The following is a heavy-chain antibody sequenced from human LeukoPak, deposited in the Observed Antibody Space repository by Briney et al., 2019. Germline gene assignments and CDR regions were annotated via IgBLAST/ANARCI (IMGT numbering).Heavy chain of an antibody. J-gene: IGHJ4*02. CDR1: GGSISSGSYY. V-gene: IGHV4-61*02. D-gene: IGHD5-24*01. Sequence: PSQTLSLTCTVSGGSISSGSYYWSWIRQPAGKGLEWIGRIYTSGSTNYNPSLKSRVTISIETSKNQFFLKLSSVTAADTAVYYCARDLGYNRGWFFDYWGQGTLVTVSS. CDR3: ARDLGYNRGWFFDY. CDR2: IYTSGST.